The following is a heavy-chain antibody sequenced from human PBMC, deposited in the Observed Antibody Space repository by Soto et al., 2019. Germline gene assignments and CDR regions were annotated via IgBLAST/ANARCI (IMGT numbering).Heavy chain of an antibody. CDR1: GASVISTKW. Sequence: SETLSLTCAVSGASVISTKWWSWVRQSPGKGLEWIGEIHHSETTNYNPSLESRRTISIDKSKNQFSLKLSSVTAADTAVYYCARGPGYGSGSYYNAAYYYSYGMHVWRQVTTVT. D-gene: IGHD3-10*01. J-gene: IGHJ6*02. CDR2: IHHSETT. V-gene: IGHV4-4*02. CDR3: ARGPGYGSGSYYNAAYYYSYGMHV.